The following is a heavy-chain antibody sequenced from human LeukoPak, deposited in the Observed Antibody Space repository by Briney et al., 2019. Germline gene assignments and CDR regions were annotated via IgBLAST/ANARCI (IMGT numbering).Heavy chain of an antibody. V-gene: IGHV3-23*01. CDR3: AKVGQGGSSRWFDS. CDR1: GFTFSSYA. D-gene: IGHD2-15*01. CDR2: ISGSGGSP. Sequence: PGGSLRLSCAASGFTFSSYAMGWVRQAPGKGLEWVSVISGSGGSPYYADSVKGRFTISRDNSKNTLSLQMNSLRAEDTALYYCAKVGQGGSSRWFDSWGQGTLVTVSS. J-gene: IGHJ5*01.